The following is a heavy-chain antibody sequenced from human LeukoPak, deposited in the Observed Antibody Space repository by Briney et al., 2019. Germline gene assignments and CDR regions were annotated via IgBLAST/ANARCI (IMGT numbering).Heavy chain of an antibody. V-gene: IGHV4-34*01. CDR3: ASTNYDYVWGSYRPLRAIDY. CDR1: GGSISSYY. D-gene: IGHD3-16*02. J-gene: IGHJ4*02. CDR2: INHSGST. Sequence: SETLSLTCTVSGGSISSYYWSWIRQPPGKGLEWIGEINHSGSTNYNPSLKSRVTISVDTSKNQFSLKLSSVTAADTAVYYCASTNYDYVWGSYRPLRAIDYWGQGTLVTVSS.